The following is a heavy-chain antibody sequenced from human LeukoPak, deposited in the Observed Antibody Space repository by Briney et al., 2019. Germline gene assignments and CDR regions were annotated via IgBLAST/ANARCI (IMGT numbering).Heavy chain of an antibody. D-gene: IGHD6-19*01. CDR1: GFTFSSYG. CDR2: ISYDGSNK. J-gene: IGHJ4*02. Sequence: GGSLRLSCAASGFTFSSYGMHWVRQAPGKGLEWVAVISYDGSNKYYADSVKGRFTISRDNSKNTLYLQMNSLRTEETALYYCAKDEIKNSSGWNFDYWGQGALVTVSS. V-gene: IGHV3-30*18. CDR3: AKDEIKNSSGWNFDY.